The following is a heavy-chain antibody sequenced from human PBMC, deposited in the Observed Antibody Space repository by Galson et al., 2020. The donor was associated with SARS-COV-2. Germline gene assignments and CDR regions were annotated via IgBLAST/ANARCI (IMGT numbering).Heavy chain of an antibody. CDR2: MSTGGIT. V-gene: IGHV4-61*09. CDR3: ARGSIAAASYRFDS. CDR1: GGSISSGYYY. J-gene: IGHJ4*02. D-gene: IGHD6-13*01. Sequence: SETLSLTCTVSGGSISSGYYYWIWIWRPAGKGLEWVGHMSTGGITNYNPSLKSRVTISVDTSKNHFSLKLTSVTAADTAVYYCARGSIAAASYRFDSWGQGTLVAVSS.